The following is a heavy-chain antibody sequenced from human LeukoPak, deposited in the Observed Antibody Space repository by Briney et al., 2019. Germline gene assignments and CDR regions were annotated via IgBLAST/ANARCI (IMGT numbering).Heavy chain of an antibody. CDR1: GGTFSSYA. CDR3: ARAPGGATAGNGMDV. V-gene: IGHV1-69*13. J-gene: IGHJ6*02. Sequence: GASVKVSCKASGGTFSSYAISWVRQAPGQGLEWMGGIIPIFGTANYAQKFQGRVTITADESTSTAYMELSSLRSEDTAVYYCARAPGGATAGNGMDVWGQGTTVTVSS. D-gene: IGHD5-24*01. CDR2: IIPIFGTA.